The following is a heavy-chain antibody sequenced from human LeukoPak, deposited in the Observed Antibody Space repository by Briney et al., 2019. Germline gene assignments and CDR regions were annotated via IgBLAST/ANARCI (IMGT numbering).Heavy chain of an antibody. D-gene: IGHD1-14*01. CDR1: GFTFSSYE. CDR3: ARDSEPFDY. Sequence: GGSLRLSCAASGFTFSSYEMNWVRQAPGKVLEWVSYISSSGSTIYYADSVKGRFTISRDNAKNSLYLQMNSLRAEDTAVYYCARDSEPFDYWGQGTLITVSS. CDR2: ISSSGSTI. V-gene: IGHV3-48*03. J-gene: IGHJ4*02.